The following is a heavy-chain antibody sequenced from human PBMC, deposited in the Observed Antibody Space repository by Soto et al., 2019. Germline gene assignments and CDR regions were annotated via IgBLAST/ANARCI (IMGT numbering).Heavy chain of an antibody. CDR1: GFTFGDYG. D-gene: IGHD6-13*01. J-gene: IGHJ4*02. CDR2: IKSKAFGGTT. V-gene: IGHV3-49*04. CDR3: ARVGVSSTWAPVY. Sequence: GGSLRLSCTASGFTFGDYGMSWVRQAPGKGLEWVGLIKSKAFGGTTEYAASVKGRFIISRDDSKSIAYLQMNSLKTEDTAMYYCARVGVSSTWAPVYWGQGTLVTVSS.